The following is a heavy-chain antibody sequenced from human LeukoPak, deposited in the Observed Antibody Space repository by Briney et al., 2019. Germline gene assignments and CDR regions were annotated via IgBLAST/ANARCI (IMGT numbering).Heavy chain of an antibody. J-gene: IGHJ5*02. V-gene: IGHV4-34*01. CDR2: INHSGGT. Sequence: SETLSLTCAVSGGSFSGYYWSWIRQPPGKGLEWIGEINHSGGTNYNPSLKSRVTISVDTSKNQFSLKLSSVTAADTAVYYCAGGGMITFGGVIVRNRFDPWGQGTLVTVSS. CDR1: GGSFSGYY. CDR3: AGGGMITFGGVIVRNRFDP. D-gene: IGHD3-16*02.